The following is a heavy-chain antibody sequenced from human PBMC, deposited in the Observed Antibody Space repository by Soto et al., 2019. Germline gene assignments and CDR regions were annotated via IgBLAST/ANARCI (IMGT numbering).Heavy chain of an antibody. D-gene: IGHD1-1*01. V-gene: IGHV4-59*01. CDR1: GGSISSYY. CDR3: ARHYPLGNNWHYFDY. J-gene: IGHJ4*02. CDR2: IFYSGST. Sequence: SEPLSLTCTVSGGSISSYYWGWIRQPPGKGLEWIGYIFYSGSTNYNPSLEGRVTISVDTSKNQFSLKVSSVTAADTAVYYCARHYPLGNNWHYFDYWGQRTLVTVSS.